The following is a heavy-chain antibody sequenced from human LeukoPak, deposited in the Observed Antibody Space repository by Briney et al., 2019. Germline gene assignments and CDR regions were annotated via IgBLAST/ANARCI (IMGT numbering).Heavy chain of an antibody. CDR2: MYHGGST. J-gene: IGHJ5*02. CDR3: ASTNDFGDYVGA. CDR1: GGSISSGGFS. D-gene: IGHD4-17*01. V-gene: IGHV4-30-2*01. Sequence: PSETLSLTCAVSGGSISSGGFSWSWIRQPPGKGLEWIGYMYHGGSTYYNPSLESRVTISVDRSKNQFSLNLSSVTAADTAVYYCASTNDFGDYVGAWGRGTLVTVSS.